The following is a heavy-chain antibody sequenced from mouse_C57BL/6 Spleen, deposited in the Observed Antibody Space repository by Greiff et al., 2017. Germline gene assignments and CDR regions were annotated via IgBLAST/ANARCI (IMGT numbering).Heavy chain of an antibody. CDR2: ISSGSSTI. D-gene: IGHD1-1*01. CDR1: GFTFSDYG. V-gene: IGHV5-17*01. Sequence: EVKLVESGGGLVKPGGSLKLSCAASGFTFSDYGMHWVRQAPEKGLEWVAYISSGSSTIYYADTVKGRFTISRDNAKNTLFLQMTSLRSEDTGMYYCARPGTTVGAMDYWGQGTSVTVSS. CDR3: ARPGTTVGAMDY. J-gene: IGHJ4*01.